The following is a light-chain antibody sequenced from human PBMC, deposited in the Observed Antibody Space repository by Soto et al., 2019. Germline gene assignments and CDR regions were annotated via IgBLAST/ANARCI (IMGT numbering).Light chain of an antibody. CDR1: QSVSSSY. CDR3: QQYDTSRLYT. Sequence: EIMLTQSPGTLSLSPGERATLSCRASQSVSSSYLAWYQQKPGQAPRLVIYGASNRATGIPDRFSGSGSGTSFTLTISRLEPEDFAVYYCQQYDTSRLYTFGQGTKLEI. V-gene: IGKV3-20*01. J-gene: IGKJ2*01. CDR2: GAS.